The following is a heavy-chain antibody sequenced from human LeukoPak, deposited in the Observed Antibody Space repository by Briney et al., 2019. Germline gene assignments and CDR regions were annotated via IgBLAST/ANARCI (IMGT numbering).Heavy chain of an antibody. CDR3: AKEVYYYDSSGHVDY. J-gene: IGHJ4*02. D-gene: IGHD3-22*01. CDR1: GFTFSSYG. Sequence: GGSLRLSCAASGFTFSSYGMSWVRQAPGKGLEWVSAISGSGGSTYYADSVKGRFTISRDNSKNTLYPQMNSLRAEDTAVYYCAKEVYYYDSSGHVDYWGQGTLVTVSS. V-gene: IGHV3-23*01. CDR2: ISGSGGST.